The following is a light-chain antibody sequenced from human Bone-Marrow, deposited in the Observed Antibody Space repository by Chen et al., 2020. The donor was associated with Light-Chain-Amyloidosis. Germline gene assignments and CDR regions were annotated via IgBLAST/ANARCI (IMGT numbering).Light chain of an antibody. CDR2: DDS. V-gene: IGLV3-21*02. CDR1: NIGSTS. Sequence: SYVLTQPSSVSVAPGQTATIACGGNNIGSTSVHWYQQTPDQAPLLVVYDDSDRPSGIPERLSGPNSGNTATLTISRVEAGDEADYYCQVWDRSSDRPVFGGGTKLTVL. CDR3: QVWDRSSDRPV. J-gene: IGLJ3*02.